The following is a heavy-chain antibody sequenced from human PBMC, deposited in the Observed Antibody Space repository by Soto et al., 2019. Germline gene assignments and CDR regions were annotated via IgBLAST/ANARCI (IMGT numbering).Heavy chain of an antibody. Sequence: PSETLSLICTVSGGSISSGGHYWSWIRQHPGKGLEWIGYIYYSGSTYYNPSLKSRVTISVDTSKNQFSLKLSSVTAADTAVYYCARGALGYCTNGVCYPFYYFDYWGQGTLVTVSS. V-gene: IGHV4-31*03. D-gene: IGHD2-8*01. CDR2: IYYSGST. J-gene: IGHJ4*02. CDR1: GGSISSGGHY. CDR3: ARGALGYCTNGVCYPFYYFDY.